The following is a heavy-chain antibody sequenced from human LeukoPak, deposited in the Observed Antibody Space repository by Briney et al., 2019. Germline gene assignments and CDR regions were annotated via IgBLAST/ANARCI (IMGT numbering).Heavy chain of an antibody. J-gene: IGHJ1*01. CDR3: AKDSSVAGTHPYFQH. Sequence: ASVTVSCTASGYTFTSYDINWVRQATGQGLEWMGWMNPNSGNTGYAQKFQGRVTMTRNTSISTAYMELSSLRSEDTAVYYCAKDSSVAGTHPYFQHWGQGTLVTVSS. D-gene: IGHD6-19*01. CDR2: MNPNSGNT. CDR1: GYTFTSYD. V-gene: IGHV1-8*01.